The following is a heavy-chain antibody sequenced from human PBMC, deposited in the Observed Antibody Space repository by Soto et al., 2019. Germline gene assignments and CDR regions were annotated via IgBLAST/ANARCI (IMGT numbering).Heavy chain of an antibody. CDR3: VKDIGAAGSYYFDY. J-gene: IGHJ4*02. D-gene: IGHD6-13*01. Sequence: PXGSLILSCAASGFTFSSYGMHWVRQAPGKGLEWVALISYDGSNKYYVDSVKGRFTISRDNSENTLYLQMNSLRAEDTAVYYCVKDIGAAGSYYFDYWGQGTLVTVSS. V-gene: IGHV3-30*18. CDR1: GFTFSSYG. CDR2: ISYDGSNK.